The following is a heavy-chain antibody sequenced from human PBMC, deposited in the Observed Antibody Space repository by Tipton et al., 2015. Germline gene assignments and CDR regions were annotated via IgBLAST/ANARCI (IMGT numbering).Heavy chain of an antibody. V-gene: IGHV4-39*07. Sequence: TLSLTCTVSGDSISRSNYYWGWIRQPPGMGLEWIASIHYGGNTHYNPSLKSRVTISVDTSKTQFSLEMRSVTATDTAVYYCARARGRHGGLFDSWGQGTLVTVSS. J-gene: IGHJ4*02. CDR2: IHYGGNT. CDR1: GDSISRSNYY. CDR3: ARARGRHGGLFDS. D-gene: IGHD4-23*01.